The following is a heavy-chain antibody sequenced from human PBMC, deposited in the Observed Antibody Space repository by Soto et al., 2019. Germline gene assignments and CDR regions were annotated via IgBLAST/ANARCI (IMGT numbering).Heavy chain of an antibody. Sequence: GGSLRLSCAASGFTFSSYGMHWVRQAPGKGLEWVAVISYDGSNKYYADSVKGRFTISRDNSKNTLYLQMNSLRAEDTAVYYCAKADDTTVLGFDYWGQGTLVTVSS. CDR3: AKADDTTVLGFDY. D-gene: IGHD1-26*01. CDR2: ISYDGSNK. CDR1: GFTFSSYG. V-gene: IGHV3-30*18. J-gene: IGHJ4*02.